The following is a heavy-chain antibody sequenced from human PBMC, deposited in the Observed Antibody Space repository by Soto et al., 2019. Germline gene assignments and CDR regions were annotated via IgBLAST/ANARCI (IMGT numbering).Heavy chain of an antibody. D-gene: IGHD3-3*01. J-gene: IGHJ4*02. CDR2: ISGSGGST. V-gene: IGHV3-23*01. CDR3: AKDYDFWSGYYTPPDYFDY. CDR1: GFTFSSYA. Sequence: GGSLRLSCAASGFTFSSYAMSWVRQAPGKGLEWVSAISGSGGSTYYADSVKGRFTISRDNSKNTLYLQMNSLRAEDTAVYYCAKDYDFWSGYYTPPDYFDYWGQGTLVTVSS.